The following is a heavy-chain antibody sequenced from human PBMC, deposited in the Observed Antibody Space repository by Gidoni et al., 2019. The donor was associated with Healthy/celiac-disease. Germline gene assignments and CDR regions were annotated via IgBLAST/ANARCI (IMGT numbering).Heavy chain of an antibody. CDR2: ISGSGGST. J-gene: IGHJ6*02. CDR1: CVTFSSYA. CDR3: AKELGENGSGWYDDYYYGMDV. D-gene: IGHD6-19*01. V-gene: IGHV3-23*01. Sequence: EVQLLESGGGLVQPGGSLRLSCAASCVTFSSYAMSCGRQAPGKGLEWVSAISGSGGSTYYADPVKGRFTISRDNSKNTLYLQMNSLRAEDTAVYYCAKELGENGSGWYDDYYYGMDVWGQGTTVTVSS.